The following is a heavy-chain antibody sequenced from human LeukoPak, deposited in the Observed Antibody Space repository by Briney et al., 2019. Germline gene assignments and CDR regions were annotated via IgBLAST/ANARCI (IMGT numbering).Heavy chain of an antibody. D-gene: IGHD6-13*01. V-gene: IGHV3-7*01. CDR2: IKQDGGEK. J-gene: IGHJ4*01. CDR1: GFTFSGSA. CDR3: ARDGTAAGLYFDL. Sequence: GGSLRLSCAASGFTFSGSAMHWVRQAPGKGLEWVASIKQDGGEKSYVDSVKGRFTISRDNAKNSLYLQMSSLRAEDTAVYYCARDGTAAGLYFDLWGQGTPVTVSS.